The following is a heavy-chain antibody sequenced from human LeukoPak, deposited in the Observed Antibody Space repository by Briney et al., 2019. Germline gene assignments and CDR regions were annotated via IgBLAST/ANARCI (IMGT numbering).Heavy chain of an antibody. D-gene: IGHD3-10*01. V-gene: IGHV3-64D*09. J-gene: IGHJ3*02. CDR3: VRDRSLGGGDAFDI. CDR1: GFPFRNYH. Sequence: PGGSLSLSFSAPGFPFRNYHMHWVRQAPGEGLEYVSLSSSNGVSTYYAESMKGGFSISRDNSKNTRYLQMSSLRDEDTAVYYCVRDRSLGGGDAFDIGGQGTVVTVS. CDR2: SSSNGVST.